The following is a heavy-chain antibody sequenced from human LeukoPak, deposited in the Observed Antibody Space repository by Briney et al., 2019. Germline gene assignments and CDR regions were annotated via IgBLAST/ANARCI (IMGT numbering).Heavy chain of an antibody. V-gene: IGHV4-59*12. CDR1: GGSISSYY. D-gene: IGHD3-22*01. CDR3: ATLGFSSGYYYYFDH. CDR2: IYYSGST. J-gene: IGHJ4*02. Sequence: LETLSLTCTVSGGSISSYYWSWIRQPPGKGLEWIGYIYYSGSTYYNPSLKSRVTISVDTSKNQFSLKLSSVTAADTAVYYCATLGFSSGYYYYFDHWGQGTLVTVSS.